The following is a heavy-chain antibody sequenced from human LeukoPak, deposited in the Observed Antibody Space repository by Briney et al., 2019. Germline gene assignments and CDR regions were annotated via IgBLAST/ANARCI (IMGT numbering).Heavy chain of an antibody. CDR2: ISSSSSYK. CDR1: GFTFNSCS. V-gene: IGHV3-21*04. D-gene: IGHD2-15*01. J-gene: IGHJ4*02. Sequence: GGSLRLSCAASGFTFNSCSMNWVRQAPGEGLEWVSSISSSSSYKKNADSLKGRFTISRDNAKNSLYLQMNSLRSEDTAVYYCARVSLGYCSGGSCYSRGFDYWGQGTLVTVSS. CDR3: ARVSLGYCSGGSCYSRGFDY.